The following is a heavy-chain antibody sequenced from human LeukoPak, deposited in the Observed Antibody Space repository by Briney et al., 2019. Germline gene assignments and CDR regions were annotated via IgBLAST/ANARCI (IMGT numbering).Heavy chain of an antibody. D-gene: IGHD4-17*01. J-gene: IGHJ4*02. CDR3: VRVLSGDYGYFDY. Sequence: ASVKVSCKASGYTFTGYYMHWVRQAPGQGLEWMGWINPNSGGTNYAQKFQGRVTMTRDTSISTAYMELSRLRSDDTAVYYCVRVLSGDYGYFDYWGQGTLVTVSS. V-gene: IGHV1-2*02. CDR2: INPNSGGT. CDR1: GYTFTGYY.